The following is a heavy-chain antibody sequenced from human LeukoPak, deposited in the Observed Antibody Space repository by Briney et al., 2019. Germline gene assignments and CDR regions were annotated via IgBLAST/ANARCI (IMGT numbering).Heavy chain of an antibody. Sequence: ASVKVSCKVSGYTLTELSMHWVRQVPGKGLEWMGGFDPEDGETIYAQEFQGRVTMTEDTSTDTAHMELSSLRSEDTAVYYCATERPRELLGLVGDLDAFDIWGQGTMVTVSS. CDR2: FDPEDGET. D-gene: IGHD1-26*01. CDR3: ATERPRELLGLVGDLDAFDI. CDR1: GYTLTELS. V-gene: IGHV1-24*01. J-gene: IGHJ3*02.